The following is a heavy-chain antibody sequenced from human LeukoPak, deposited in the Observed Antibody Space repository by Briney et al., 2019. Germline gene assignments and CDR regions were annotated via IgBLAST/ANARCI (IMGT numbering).Heavy chain of an antibody. CDR3: AKDRLRFLERPKVFDF. D-gene: IGHD3-3*01. CDR2: ISGRGDST. V-gene: IGHV3-23*01. CDR1: GFTLSSYA. Sequence: HAGGSLRLSCVASGFTLSSYAMNWVRQAPGRGLEWVSAISGRGDSTIYADSVKGRFTIPRDSSKNTLFLQMNSLRAEDTAVYYCAKDRLRFLERPKVFDFWGQGTLVTVSS. J-gene: IGHJ4*02.